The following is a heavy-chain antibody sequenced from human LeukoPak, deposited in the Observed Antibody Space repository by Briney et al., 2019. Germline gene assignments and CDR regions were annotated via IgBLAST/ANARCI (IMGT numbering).Heavy chain of an antibody. Sequence: PGGSLRLSCSVPGFTFSSYAMHWARQAPGKGLQFLSSINSNGGSTYYADSVKGRFTISRDNSKSKLYLQMNRLRSDITAVYYCVKSGYSRSSDVDYWGQGTLVTVSS. J-gene: IGHJ4*02. D-gene: IGHD5-12*01. CDR1: GFTFSSYA. CDR2: INSNGGST. V-gene: IGHV3-64D*09. CDR3: VKSGYSRSSDVDY.